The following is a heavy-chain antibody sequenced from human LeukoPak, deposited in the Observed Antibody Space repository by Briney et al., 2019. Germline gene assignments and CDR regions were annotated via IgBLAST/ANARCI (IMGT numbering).Heavy chain of an antibody. CDR1: GFTFSDYY. CDR3: ASSARSDYYYYGMDV. V-gene: IGHV3-11*01. J-gene: IGHJ6*02. CDR2: IRSSGSTI. Sequence: PGRSLRLSCAASGFTFSDYYMSWIRQAPGKGLDWVSYIRSSGSTIYYADSVKGRFTIPRDNAKNSLYLQMNSLRAEDTAVYYCASSARSDYYYYGMDVWGQGTTVTVSS.